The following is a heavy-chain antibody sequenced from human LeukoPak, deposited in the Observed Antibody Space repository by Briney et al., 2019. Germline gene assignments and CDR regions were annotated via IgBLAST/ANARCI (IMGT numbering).Heavy chain of an antibody. V-gene: IGHV5-51*01. Sequence: GESLKISCKGSGYSFTSYWIGWVRQMPGKGLEWMGIIYPGDSDTRYSPSFQGQVTISADKSISTAYLQWSSLKTSDTAMYYCATHTEYISNWYPRGFDYWGQGTVVTVSS. CDR3: ATHTEYISNWYPRGFDY. CDR1: GYSFTSYW. J-gene: IGHJ4*02. CDR2: IYPGDSDT. D-gene: IGHD6-13*01.